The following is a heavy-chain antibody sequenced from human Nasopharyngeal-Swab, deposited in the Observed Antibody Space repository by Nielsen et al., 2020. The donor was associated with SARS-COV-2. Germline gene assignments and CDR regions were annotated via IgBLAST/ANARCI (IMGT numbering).Heavy chain of an antibody. Sequence: GESLKISCAASGFSFSVSSLNWVRQASGKGLEWVGRIRSKVNSYATTYGVSVKGRFTISRDDSKNTAYLQMNSLKTEDTAVYYCARVNPISGSYYDAIDIWGQGTMVTASS. CDR2: IRSKVNSYAT. V-gene: IGHV3-73*01. CDR1: GFSFSVSS. CDR3: ARVNPISGSYYDAIDI. J-gene: IGHJ3*02. D-gene: IGHD1-26*01.